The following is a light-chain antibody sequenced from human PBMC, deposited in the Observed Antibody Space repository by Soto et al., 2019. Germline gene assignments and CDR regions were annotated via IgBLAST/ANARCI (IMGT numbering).Light chain of an antibody. CDR2: DAS. CDR3: QQYDRFWT. V-gene: IGKV1-5*01. Sequence: DIQMTQSPSTLSASVGDRVTITCRASQSISTWLAWYQKKPGKAPKLLIYDASNLESGVPSRFSGSGSGTEFTLTISSLQPDDFATYYCQQYDRFWTFGQVTRVELK. CDR1: QSISTW. J-gene: IGKJ1*01.